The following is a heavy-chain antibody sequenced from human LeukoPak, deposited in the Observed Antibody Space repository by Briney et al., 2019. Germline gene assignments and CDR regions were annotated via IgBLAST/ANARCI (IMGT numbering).Heavy chain of an antibody. CDR2: IYYSGST. CDR1: GGSISTYY. CDR3: ARVTIGRDYGASGDWFDP. D-gene: IGHD4-17*01. Sequence: SETLSLTCTVSGGSISTYYWSWIRQPPGKGLECIGYIYYSGSTNYNPSLKSRVTISVDTSKNQFSLKLSSVTAADTAVYYCARVTIGRDYGASGDWFDPWGQGTLFTVSS. J-gene: IGHJ5*02. V-gene: IGHV4-59*01.